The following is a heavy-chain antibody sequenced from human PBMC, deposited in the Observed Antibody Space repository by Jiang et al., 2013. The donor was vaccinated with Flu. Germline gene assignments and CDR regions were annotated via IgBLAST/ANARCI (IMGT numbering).Heavy chain of an antibody. D-gene: IGHD4-17*01. J-gene: IGHJ4*02. CDR2: DGSEK. Sequence: DGSEKYYVDSVKGRFTISRDNAKNSLYLQMNSLRAEDTAVYYCARDVFYGDYVGGFDYWGQGTLVTVSS. CDR3: ARDVFYGDYVGGFDY. V-gene: IGHV3-7*03.